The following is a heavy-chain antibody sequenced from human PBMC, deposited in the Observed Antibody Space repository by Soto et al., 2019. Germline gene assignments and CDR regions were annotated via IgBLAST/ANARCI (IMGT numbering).Heavy chain of an antibody. Sequence: QVQLVQSGAEVKKPGSSVKVSCKASGYTFISYGISWVRQAPGQGLEWMGWISAYNDYTNYAQKLQDRVTMTTDTSGRIAYLELRSLRADDTAVYYCAREGYYSGSGSYSPPRYYGMDVWGQGTTVTVSS. V-gene: IGHV1-18*01. CDR2: ISAYNDYT. J-gene: IGHJ6*02. CDR3: AREGYYSGSGSYSPPRYYGMDV. CDR1: GYTFISYG. D-gene: IGHD3-10*01.